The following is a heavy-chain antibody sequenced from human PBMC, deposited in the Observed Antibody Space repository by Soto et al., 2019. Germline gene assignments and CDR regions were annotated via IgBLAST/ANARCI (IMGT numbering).Heavy chain of an antibody. CDR3: RRHGEQGSYYNGLDV. CDR2: IYPADSDT. V-gene: IGHV5-51*01. Sequence: PGESLKSSCKGSGYKFTDYWIGWVRQKPGEGLEWVGIIYPADSDTRYSPSLQGQVSMSADASSATAFLQWSSLKASDSATYYCRRHGEQGSYYNGLDVWGQGTTVTVSS. J-gene: IGHJ6*02. CDR1: GYKFTDYW.